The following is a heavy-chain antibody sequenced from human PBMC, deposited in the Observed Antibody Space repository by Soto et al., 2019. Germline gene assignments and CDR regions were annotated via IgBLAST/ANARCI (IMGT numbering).Heavy chain of an antibody. D-gene: IGHD6-13*01. CDR3: VRVAGSASWYETDS. Sequence: SETLSLTCAVSGYSISSGYYWGWIRQPPGKGLEWLGTTYYGASSYYNPSLRSRITILLDASTNQLSLKLSSVTAADTAVYFCVRVAGSASWYETDSWGQGILGTVSS. CDR2: TYYGASS. CDR1: GYSISSGYY. J-gene: IGHJ4*02. V-gene: IGHV4-38-2*01.